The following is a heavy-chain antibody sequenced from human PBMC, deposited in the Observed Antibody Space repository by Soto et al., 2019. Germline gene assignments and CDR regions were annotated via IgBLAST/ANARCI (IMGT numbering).Heavy chain of an antibody. CDR2: MNPNSGNA. V-gene: IGHV1-8*01. Sequence: QGLEWMGWMNPNSGNAGYAQKFQGRVTMTRNTSISTAYMELSSLRSEDTAVYYCLRRGAMHVPACYSVTAFWGQRTSVIGFS. J-gene: IGHJ6*01. D-gene: IGHD2-15*01. CDR3: LRRGAMHVPACYSVTAF.